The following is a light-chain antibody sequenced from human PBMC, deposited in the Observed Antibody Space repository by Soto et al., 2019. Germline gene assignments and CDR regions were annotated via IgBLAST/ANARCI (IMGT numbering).Light chain of an antibody. V-gene: IGKV1-5*03. CDR1: QSISSW. CDR3: QQYNDYTAWT. Sequence: DIQMTQSPSSLSASVGDKVTITCRASQSISSWLAWYQQKPGKAPKLLIYEASSLESGVPSRFSGSGSGTEFTLTISSLRPDDVSTYYCQQYNDYTAWTFGQGTKVDIK. CDR2: EAS. J-gene: IGKJ1*01.